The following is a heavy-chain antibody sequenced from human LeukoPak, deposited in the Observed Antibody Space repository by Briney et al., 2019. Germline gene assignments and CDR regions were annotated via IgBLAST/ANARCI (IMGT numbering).Heavy chain of an antibody. J-gene: IGHJ6*02. Sequence: GGSLILSCEASGFTFRIYWMSWVRQAPGKGLEWVANIKHDGSEKYYVDSVKGRFTISRDNAKNSLYLQMNSLRAEDTAVYYCARDYFYPMDVWGQGTTVTVSS. V-gene: IGHV3-7*04. CDR2: IKHDGSEK. CDR3: ARDYFYPMDV. CDR1: GFTFRIYW.